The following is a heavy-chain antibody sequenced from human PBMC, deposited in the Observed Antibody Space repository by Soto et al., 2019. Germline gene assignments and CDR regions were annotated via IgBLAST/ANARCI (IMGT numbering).Heavy chain of an antibody. D-gene: IGHD5-18*01. V-gene: IGHV4-34*01. CDR3: ARCAYPDTAMAVDY. Sequence: PSETLSLTCAVYGGTFSGYYWSWIRQPPGKGLEWIGEINHSGSTNYNPSLKSRVTISVDTSKNQFSLKLSSVTAADTSVYFCARCAYPDTAMAVDYWGQGTLVIVSS. CDR2: INHSGST. J-gene: IGHJ4*02. CDR1: GGTFSGYY.